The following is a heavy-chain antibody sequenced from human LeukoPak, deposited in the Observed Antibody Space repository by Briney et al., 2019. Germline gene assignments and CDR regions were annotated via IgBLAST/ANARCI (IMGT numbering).Heavy chain of an antibody. CDR1: GYTFTSYY. CDR3: ARDPSFRRGLLYYFDY. CDR2: INPSGGST. V-gene: IGHV1-46*01. J-gene: IGHJ4*02. D-gene: IGHD1-26*01. Sequence: ASVKVSCKASGYTFTSYYMHWVRQAPGQGLEWMGIINPSGGSTSYAQKFQGRVTMTRDMSTSTVYMELSSLRSEDTAVYYCARDPSFRRGLLYYFDYWGQGTLVTVSS.